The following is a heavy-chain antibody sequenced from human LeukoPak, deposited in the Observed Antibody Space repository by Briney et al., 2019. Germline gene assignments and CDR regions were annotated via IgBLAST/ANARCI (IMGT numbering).Heavy chain of an antibody. CDR2: IIPIFGTA. J-gene: IGHJ3*02. Sequence: ASVKVSCKASGGTFSSYAISWVRQAPGQGLEWMGRIIPIFGTANYAQKFQGRVTITTDESTSTAYMELSSLRSEDTAVYYCARDPVYDSSGYLDDAFDIRGQGTMVTVSS. CDR1: GGTFSSYA. V-gene: IGHV1-69*05. CDR3: ARDPVYDSSGYLDDAFDI. D-gene: IGHD3-22*01.